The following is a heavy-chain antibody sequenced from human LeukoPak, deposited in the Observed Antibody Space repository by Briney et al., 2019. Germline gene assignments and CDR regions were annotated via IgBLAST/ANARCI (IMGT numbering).Heavy chain of an antibody. J-gene: IGHJ4*02. CDR3: ARDPTIYGTSTAPDC. CDR1: GYTFTSYG. V-gene: IGHV1-18*01. D-gene: IGHD3-10*02. Sequence: ASVKVSCKASGYTFTSYGISWVRQAPGQGLEWMGWISAYNGNTNYAQKLQGRVTMTTDTSTSTAYMELRSLRSDDTAVYYCARDPTIYGTSTAPDCWGQGTLVTVSS. CDR2: ISAYNGNT.